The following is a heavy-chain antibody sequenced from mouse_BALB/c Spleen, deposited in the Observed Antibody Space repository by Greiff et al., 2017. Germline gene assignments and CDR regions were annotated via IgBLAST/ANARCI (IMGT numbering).Heavy chain of an antibody. J-gene: IGHJ3*01. CDR2: INPSNGGT. CDR3: TRSQTFAY. Sequence: QVQLKQSGAELVKPGASVKLSCKASGYTFTSYYMYWVKQRPGQGLEWIGEINPSNGGTNFNEKFKSKATLTVDKSSSTAYMQLSSLTSEDSAVYYCTRSQTFAYWGQGTLVTVSA. CDR1: GYTFTSYY. V-gene: IGHV1S81*02.